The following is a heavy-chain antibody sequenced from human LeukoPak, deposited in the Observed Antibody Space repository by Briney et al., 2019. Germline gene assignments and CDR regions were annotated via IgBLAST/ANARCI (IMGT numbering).Heavy chain of an antibody. D-gene: IGHD3-3*02. J-gene: IGHJ6*03. CDR1: GYTFTGYY. Sequence: VASVKVSCKASGYTFTGYYMHWVRQAPGQGLEWMGWINPNSGGTNYAQKFQGRVTMTRDTSISTAYMELSRLRSGDTAVYYCARDISRSYYYYYMDVWGKGTTVTVSS. CDR2: INPNSGGT. CDR3: ARDISRSYYYYYMDV. V-gene: IGHV1-2*02.